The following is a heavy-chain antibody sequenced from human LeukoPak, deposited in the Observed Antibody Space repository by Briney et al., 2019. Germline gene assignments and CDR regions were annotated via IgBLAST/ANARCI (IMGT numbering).Heavy chain of an antibody. Sequence: GKSLKISCKGSGYSFTSYWIGWVRQMPGKGLEWMGMIYPGDFDTRYSPSFEGQVTISADKSISTAYLQWSSLKASDTAMYYCSRLGYCTNGICYSLPYWGQGTLVTVSS. CDR1: GYSFTSYW. CDR2: IYPGDFDT. D-gene: IGHD2-8*01. CDR3: SRLGYCTNGICYSLPY. J-gene: IGHJ4*02. V-gene: IGHV5-51*01.